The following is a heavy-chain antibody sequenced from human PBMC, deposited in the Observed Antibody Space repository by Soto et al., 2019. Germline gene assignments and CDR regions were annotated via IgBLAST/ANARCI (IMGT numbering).Heavy chain of an antibody. CDR1: GFTFSSYS. J-gene: IGHJ6*02. D-gene: IGHD3-3*01. CDR3: ARDSAGSFWSGYYRYYYYYGMDV. CDR2: ISSSSSYI. Sequence: PGGSLRLSCAASGFTFSSYSMNWVRQAPGKGLEWVSSISSSSSYIYYADSVKGRFTISRDNAKNSLYLQMNSLRAEDTAVYYCARDSAGSFWSGYYRYYYYYGMDVWGQGTTVTVSS. V-gene: IGHV3-21*01.